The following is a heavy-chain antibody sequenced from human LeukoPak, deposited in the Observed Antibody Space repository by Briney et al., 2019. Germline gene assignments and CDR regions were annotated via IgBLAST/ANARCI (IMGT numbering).Heavy chain of an antibody. CDR3: ARGPRGIPTVATSLDY. V-gene: IGHV4-34*01. D-gene: IGHD4-11*01. CDR1: RGSFSGYY. J-gene: IGHJ4*02. Sequence: PSETLSLTCALYRGSFSGYYWSWIRQPPGKGLEWIGEINHSGSTNYNPSLKSRVTISVDTSKNQFSLKLSSVTAADTAVYYCARGPRGIPTVATSLDYWGQGTLVTVSS. CDR2: INHSGST.